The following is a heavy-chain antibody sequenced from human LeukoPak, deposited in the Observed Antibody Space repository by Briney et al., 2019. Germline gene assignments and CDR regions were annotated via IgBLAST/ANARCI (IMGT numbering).Heavy chain of an antibody. J-gene: IGHJ4*02. CDR3: VRDLGVDTSMIFFDY. D-gene: IGHD5-18*01. V-gene: IGHV1-18*01. Sequence: ASVKVSCKASGYTFTIFGISWVRQAPGQGLEWMGWISAYNGNTKSAQKFQGRVTMTTDTSTSTAYMELRSLRSDDTAVFYCVRDLGVDTSMIFFDYWGQGTLVTVSS. CDR1: GYTFTIFG. CDR2: ISAYNGNT.